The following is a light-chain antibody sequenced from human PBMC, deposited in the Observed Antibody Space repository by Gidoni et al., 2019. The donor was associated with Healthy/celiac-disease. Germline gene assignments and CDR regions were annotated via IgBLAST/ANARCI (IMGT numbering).Light chain of an antibody. J-gene: IGKJ2*01. CDR1: QSVSSRY. V-gene: IGKV3-20*01. CDR3: QQYGSSYT. Sequence: DIVSTQSPGALSLSPGERATISCRASQSVSSRYLAWYQQKPGQATRLLIYGATTRATGIPDRFSGSGSGTDFTLTISRLEPEDFAVYYCQQYGSSYTFGQGTKLEIK. CDR2: GAT.